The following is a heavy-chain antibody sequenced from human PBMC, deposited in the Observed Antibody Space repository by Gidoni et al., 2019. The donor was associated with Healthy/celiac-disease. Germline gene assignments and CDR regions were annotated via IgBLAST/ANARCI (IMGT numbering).Heavy chain of an antibody. D-gene: IGHD2-15*01. CDR1: GFTFSSYS. J-gene: IGHJ3*02. CDR3: ARDGDIVVVVAADAFDI. Sequence: EVQLVESGGGLVKPGGSLRLSCAASGFTFSSYSMTWVRQAPGKGLEWVSSISSSSSYIYYADSVKGRFTISRDNAKNSLYLQMNSLRAEDTAVYYCARDGDIVVVVAADAFDIWGQGTMVTVSS. CDR2: ISSSSSYI. V-gene: IGHV3-21*01.